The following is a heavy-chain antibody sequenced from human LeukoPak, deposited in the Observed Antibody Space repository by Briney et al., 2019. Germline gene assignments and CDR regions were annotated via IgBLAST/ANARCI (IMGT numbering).Heavy chain of an antibody. CDR3: AKDRPPRSGYCSSTSCPEY. CDR2: ISGSGGST. Sequence: GRSLRLSCAASGFTLSSYAMSWARQAPGKGLEWVSAISGSGGSTYYADSVKGRFTISRDNTKNTLYLQMNSLRAEDTAVYYCAKDRPPRSGYCSSTSCPEYWGQGTLVTVSS. CDR1: GFTLSSYA. J-gene: IGHJ4*02. D-gene: IGHD2-2*03. V-gene: IGHV3-23*01.